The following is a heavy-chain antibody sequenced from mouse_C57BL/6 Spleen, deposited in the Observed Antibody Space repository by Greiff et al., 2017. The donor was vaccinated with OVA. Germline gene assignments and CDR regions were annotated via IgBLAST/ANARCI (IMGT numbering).Heavy chain of an antibody. V-gene: IGHV1-78*01. CDR2: IYPRDGST. CDR3: ARGEDGYYVGFYAKDY. D-gene: IGHD2-3*01. CDR1: GYTFTDHT. J-gene: IGHJ4*01. Sequence: QVQLKESDAELVKPGASVKISCKVSGYTFTDHTIHWMKQRPEQGLEWIGYIYPRDGSTKYNEKFKGKATLTADKSSSTAYMQLNSLTSEDAAVYFCARGEDGYYVGFYAKDYWGQGTSVTVSS.